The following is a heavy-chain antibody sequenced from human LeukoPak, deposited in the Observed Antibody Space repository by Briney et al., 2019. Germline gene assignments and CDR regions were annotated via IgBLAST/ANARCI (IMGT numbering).Heavy chain of an antibody. CDR1: GFAVSSNY. CDR2: IYSGGST. V-gene: IGHV3-66*02. CDR3: ARDRAGVYYYYGMDV. D-gene: IGHD2-21*01. Sequence: GGSLRLSCAASGFAVSSNYMSWVRQAPGKGLEWVSVIYSGGSTYYADSVKGRFTISRDSSKNTLYLQMNSLRAEDTAVYYCARDRAGVYYYYGMDVWGQGTTVTVSS. J-gene: IGHJ6*02.